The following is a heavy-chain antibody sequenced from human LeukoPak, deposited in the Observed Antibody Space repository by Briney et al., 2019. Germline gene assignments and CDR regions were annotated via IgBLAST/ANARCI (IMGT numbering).Heavy chain of an antibody. CDR3: ARVAGSIDY. CDR2: MNLKSGNA. V-gene: IGHV1-8*03. Sequence: ASVKVSCKASGYTFTTYDINWVRQATGQGLEWMGWMNLKSGNAGYAQNFQGRVTITRDTSISTVYMELSGLRSEDTAVYCCARVAGSIDYWGQGTLVAVSS. CDR1: GYTFTTYD. J-gene: IGHJ4*02. D-gene: IGHD6-19*01.